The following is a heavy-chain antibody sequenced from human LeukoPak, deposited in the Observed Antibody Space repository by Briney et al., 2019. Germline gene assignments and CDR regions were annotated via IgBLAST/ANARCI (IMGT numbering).Heavy chain of an antibody. CDR3: ARNLASRIRQVIVLSGYYFDY. D-gene: IGHD3-10*01. J-gene: IGHJ4*02. Sequence: SETLSLTCAVYGGSFSDYYGSWIRLAPGKGLEWIGEISHRGNSNYNPSLKSRLTISVDTSKNQFSLQLNSVTAADTAVYYCARNLASRIRQVIVLSGYYFDYWDQGALVTVSS. V-gene: IGHV4-34*01. CDR2: ISHRGNS. CDR1: GGSFSDYY.